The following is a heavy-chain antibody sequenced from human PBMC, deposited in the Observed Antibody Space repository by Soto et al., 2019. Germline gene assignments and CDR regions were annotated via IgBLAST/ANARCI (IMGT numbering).Heavy chain of an antibody. CDR3: ARYSAASGTYYFDY. CDR1: GDSIIGTHW. V-gene: IGHV4-4*02. D-gene: IGHD6-13*01. CDR2: THHSRGT. Sequence: SETLSLTCAVSGDSIIGTHWWSWFRLPPGKGLEFIGETHHSRGTNYNPSLRSRVTMSLDKSKNQLSLILYSVTAADTGVYYCARYSAASGTYYFDYWGQRTLVTVSS. J-gene: IGHJ4*01.